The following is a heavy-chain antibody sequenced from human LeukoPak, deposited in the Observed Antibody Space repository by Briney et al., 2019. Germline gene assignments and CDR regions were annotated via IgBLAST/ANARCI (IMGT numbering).Heavy chain of an antibody. Sequence: GGSLRLSCAASGFTFSSYSMNWVRQAPGKGLEWVSSISSSGSNTYYADSVKGRFTISRDNAKNSLYLQMNSLRAEATAVYYCARDPRDTAMVLYSYSYYMDVCGKGDPVTVSS. CDR2: ISSSGSNT. V-gene: IGHV3-21*04. CDR3: ARDPRDTAMVLYSYSYYMDV. J-gene: IGHJ6*03. D-gene: IGHD5-18*01. CDR1: GFTFSSYS.